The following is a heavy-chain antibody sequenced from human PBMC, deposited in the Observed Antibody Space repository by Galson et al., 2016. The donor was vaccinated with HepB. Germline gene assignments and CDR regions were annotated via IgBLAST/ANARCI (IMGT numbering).Heavy chain of an antibody. CDR3: ATVLGHCTNGIYPVPY. J-gene: IGHJ4*02. D-gene: IGHD2-8*01. Sequence: SLRLSCAASGFTFRSYGMHWVRQAPGKGLEWVAIIWYDGSNESYADSVKGRFTISRDNSKNTLYLQMSSLRAEDTAVYYCATVLGHCTNGIYPVPYWGQGTLVTVSS. V-gene: IGHV3-33*01. CDR2: IWYDGSNE. CDR1: GFTFRSYG.